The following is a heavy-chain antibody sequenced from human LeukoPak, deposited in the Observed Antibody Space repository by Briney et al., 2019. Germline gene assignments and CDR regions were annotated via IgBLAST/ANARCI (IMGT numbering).Heavy chain of an antibody. V-gene: IGHV1-8*01. CDR1: GYTFTSYD. CDR2: MNPNSGNT. CDR3: ARVPGQSPYYYMDV. J-gene: IGHJ6*03. Sequence: GASVKVSCKASGYTFTSYDINWVRQATGQGLEWMGWMNPNSGNTGYAQKFQGRATMTRNTSISTAYMELSSLRSEDTAVYYCARVPGQSPYYYMDVWGKGTTVTVSS.